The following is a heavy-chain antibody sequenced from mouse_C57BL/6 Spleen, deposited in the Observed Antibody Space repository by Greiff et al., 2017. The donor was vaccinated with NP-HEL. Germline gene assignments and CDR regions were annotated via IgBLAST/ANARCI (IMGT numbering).Heavy chain of an antibody. D-gene: IGHD3-2*02. V-gene: IGHV14-2*01. CDR2: IDPEDGET. CDR3: ASETAQASMDY. CDR1: GFNIKDYY. J-gene: IGHJ4*01. Sequence: EVHLVESGAELVKPGASVKLSCTASGFNIKDYYMHWVKQRTEQGLEWIGRIDPEDGETKYAPKFQGKATITADTSSNTAYLQLSSLTSEDTAGYYCASETAQASMDYWGQGTSVTVSS.